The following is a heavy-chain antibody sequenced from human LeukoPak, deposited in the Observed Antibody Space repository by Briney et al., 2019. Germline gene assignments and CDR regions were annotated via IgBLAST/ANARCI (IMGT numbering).Heavy chain of an antibody. CDR3: AGKLGYDSSGKFGY. CDR1: GGTFSSYA. Sequence: EASVKVSFKASGGTFSSYAISWVRQAPGQGLEWMGGIIPIFGTANYAQKFQGRVTITADKSTSTAYMELSSLRSEDTAVYYCAGKLGYDSSGKFGYWGQGTLVTVSS. J-gene: IGHJ4*02. D-gene: IGHD3-22*01. CDR2: IIPIFGTA. V-gene: IGHV1-69*06.